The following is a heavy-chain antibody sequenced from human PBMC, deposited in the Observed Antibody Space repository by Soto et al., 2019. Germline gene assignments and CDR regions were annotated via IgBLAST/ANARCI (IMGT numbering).Heavy chain of an antibody. CDR3: ARRKERSGPHYFDY. Sequence: ASVKVSCKASGYTFTTYDIYWVRQATGQGLEWMGWMNPYSGNTGYAQKFQGRVTVTRNTSISTVYMELSGLRPDDTAVYYCARRKERSGPHYFDYWGQGSQVTGSS. CDR2: MNPYSGNT. J-gene: IGHJ4*02. V-gene: IGHV1-8*01. CDR1: GYTFTTYD. D-gene: IGHD6-25*01.